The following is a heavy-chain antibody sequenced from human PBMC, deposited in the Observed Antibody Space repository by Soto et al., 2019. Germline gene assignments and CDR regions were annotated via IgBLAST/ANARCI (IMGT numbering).Heavy chain of an antibody. CDR2: IIPIFGTA. Sequence: GASVKVSCKASGGTFSSYAISWVRQAPGQGLEWMGGIIPIFGTANYAQKFQGRVTITADESTSTAYMELSSLRSEDTAVYYCARGLGYYYYYYGMDVWGQGTTVTVSS. CDR3: ARGLGYYYYYYGMDV. CDR1: GGTFSSYA. V-gene: IGHV1-69*13. D-gene: IGHD3-16*01. J-gene: IGHJ6*02.